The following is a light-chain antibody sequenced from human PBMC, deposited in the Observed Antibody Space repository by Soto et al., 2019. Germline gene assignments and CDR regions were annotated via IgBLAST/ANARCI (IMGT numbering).Light chain of an antibody. CDR1: TGAVTSGHY. CDR3: LLSYRGAGEV. CDR2: DTS. V-gene: IGLV7-46*01. Sequence: QTVVTQEPSLTVSPGGTVTLTCGSSTGAVTSGHYPYWFQPKPGQAPRTLIYDTSNKHSWTPARFSGSLLGGKAALTLSGAQPEDEAEYYCLLSYRGAGEVFGGGTKRTVL. J-gene: IGLJ2*01.